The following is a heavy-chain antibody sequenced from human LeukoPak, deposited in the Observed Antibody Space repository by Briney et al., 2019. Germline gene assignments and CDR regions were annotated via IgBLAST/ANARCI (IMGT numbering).Heavy chain of an antibody. Sequence: GGSLRLSCAASGFSFRSYAMSWVRQAPGKGLEWVSAISGSGTNTYYADSVKGRFTISRGNSKNTLYLQMNSLRAEDTAVYYCAKGAAYYYDSSGSEYFQHWGQGTLVTVSS. CDR2: ISGSGTNT. CDR1: GFSFRSYA. V-gene: IGHV3-23*01. CDR3: AKGAAYYYDSSGSEYFQH. J-gene: IGHJ1*01. D-gene: IGHD3-22*01.